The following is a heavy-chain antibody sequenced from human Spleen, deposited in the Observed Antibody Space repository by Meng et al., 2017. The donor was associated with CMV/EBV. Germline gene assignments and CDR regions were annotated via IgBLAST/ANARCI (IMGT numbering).Heavy chain of an antibody. CDR2: VSYDGSSE. CDR3: ARDPSGGSGYDLSLRY. D-gene: IGHD5-12*01. Sequence: GFTFRSYSMPWVRQAPGRGLEWVALVSYDGSSEYYADSVKGQFTISRDNSRNTLYLQMNSLRVEDTAIYYCARDPSGGSGYDLSLRYWGQGTLVTVSS. CDR1: GFTFRSYS. J-gene: IGHJ4*02. V-gene: IGHV3-30-3*01.